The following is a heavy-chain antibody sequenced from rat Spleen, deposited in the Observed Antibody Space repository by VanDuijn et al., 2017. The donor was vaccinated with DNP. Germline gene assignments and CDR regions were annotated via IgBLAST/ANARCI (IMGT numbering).Heavy chain of an antibody. CDR2: INAKSNNSAT. Sequence: EVQVLDSGGVLVHPGNSLELSCATSGFTFRTAWMYWYRQVTEKRLEWVALINAKSNNSATDYIESVKGRFTISRDDSKRSIYLKMNNLKEEDTAIYYCAWSGYGYEDYWGQGVMVTVAS. CDR3: AWSGYGYEDY. V-gene: IGHV6-6*01. J-gene: IGHJ2*01. CDR1: GFTFRTAW. D-gene: IGHD1-7*01.